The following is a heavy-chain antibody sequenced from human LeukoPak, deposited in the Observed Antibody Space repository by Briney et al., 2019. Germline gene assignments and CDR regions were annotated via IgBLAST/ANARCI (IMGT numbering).Heavy chain of an antibody. D-gene: IGHD3-22*01. CDR1: GXTFSSYG. CDR3: ARELPPVVNFYFDS. CDR2: IWYDGSDK. Sequence: GGSLRLSCEASGXTFSSYGMHWVRQAPGKGLEWVAVIWYDGSDKYYADSVKGRFSISRDNSKNTLYLQMNSLRAEDTAVYYCARELPPVVNFYFDSWGQGTLVTVSS. V-gene: IGHV3-33*01. J-gene: IGHJ4*02.